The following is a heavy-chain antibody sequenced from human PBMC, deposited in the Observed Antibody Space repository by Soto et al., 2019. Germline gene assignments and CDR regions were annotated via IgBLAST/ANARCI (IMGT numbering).Heavy chain of an antibody. CDR1: GGSISSGGYS. J-gene: IGHJ3*02. Sequence: QLQLQESGSGLVKPSQTLSLTCAVSGGSISSGGYSWSWIRQPPGKGLEWIGYIYHSGSTYYNPSLKSRVTISVDRSKNQVSLKLSSVTAADTAVYYCARASYGGNSGDAFDIWGQGTMVTVSS. D-gene: IGHD4-17*01. V-gene: IGHV4-30-2*01. CDR2: IYHSGST. CDR3: ARASYGGNSGDAFDI.